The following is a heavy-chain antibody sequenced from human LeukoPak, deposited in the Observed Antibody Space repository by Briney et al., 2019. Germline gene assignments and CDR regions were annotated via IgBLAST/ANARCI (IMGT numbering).Heavy chain of an antibody. CDR2: ISGSGGST. D-gene: IGHD7-27*01. Sequence: GGSLRLSWAASGFNLSSYAMSWVRPAPGKGLEWVSAISGSGGSTYYADSVKGRFTISRDNSKNTLYLQMNGLRAEDTAVYYCAKVWGLLDYWGQGTLVTVSS. J-gene: IGHJ4*02. CDR1: GFNLSSYA. CDR3: AKVWGLLDY. V-gene: IGHV3-23*01.